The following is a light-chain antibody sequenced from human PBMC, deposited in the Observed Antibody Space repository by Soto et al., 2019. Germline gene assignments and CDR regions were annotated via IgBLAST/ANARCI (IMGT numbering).Light chain of an antibody. CDR1: QSVSIY. V-gene: IGKV3D-11*02. CDR2: YAS. J-gene: IGKJ5*01. Sequence: EVLLTQSLATLSLSPGERATLSCRASQSVSIYLAWYPQQPGQAPILXXYYASKRAASMQAKFSGRGPRKYLTLSIGSIEPEDSAVHYCQQRSNLTHWNTFGQGRGLEIK. CDR3: QQRSNLTHWNT.